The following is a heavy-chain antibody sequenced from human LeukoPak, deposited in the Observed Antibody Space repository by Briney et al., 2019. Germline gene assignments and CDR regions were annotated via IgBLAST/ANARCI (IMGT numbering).Heavy chain of an antibody. Sequence: AGGSLRLSCAASGFTFSRNWMSWVRQAPGKGLEWVANIKYDGGEKYYVDSVKGRSTISRDNAKNSVYLQMNSLRVEDTAVYYCARDLTGYYDFWSGYYTPDYYGMDVWGQGTTVTVSS. D-gene: IGHD3-3*01. CDR2: IKYDGGEK. CDR3: ARDLTGYYDFWSGYYTPDYYGMDV. CDR1: GFTFSRNW. J-gene: IGHJ6*02. V-gene: IGHV3-7*01.